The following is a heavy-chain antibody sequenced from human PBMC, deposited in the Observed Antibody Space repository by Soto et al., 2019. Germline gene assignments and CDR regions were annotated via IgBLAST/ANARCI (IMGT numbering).Heavy chain of an antibody. D-gene: IGHD3-10*01. Sequence: SETLSLTCAVYSGSFSGYYWSWIRQPPGKGLEWIGEIYQSLSIVYNQSLESRVTISGDSSKNQFSLKLSSVTAADTAVYYCASTAYGFFGYWGQGILVTVS. J-gene: IGHJ4*02. CDR2: IYQSLSI. V-gene: IGHV4-34*01. CDR1: SGSFSGYY. CDR3: ASTAYGFFGY.